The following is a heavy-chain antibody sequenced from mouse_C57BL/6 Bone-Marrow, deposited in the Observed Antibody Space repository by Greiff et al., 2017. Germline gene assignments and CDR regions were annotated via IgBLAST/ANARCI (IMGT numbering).Heavy chain of an antibody. D-gene: IGHD1-1*01. CDR2: ISDGGSYT. CDR3: AREGYYGEDY. CDR1: GFTFSSYA. J-gene: IGHJ2*01. V-gene: IGHV5-4*01. Sequence: EVQLVESGGGLVKPGGSLKLSCAASGFTFSSYAMSWVRQTPEKRLEWVATISDGGSYTYYPNNVKGRFTISRDNAKNNLYLQMSHLKSEDTAMYYCAREGYYGEDYWGQGTTLTVSS.